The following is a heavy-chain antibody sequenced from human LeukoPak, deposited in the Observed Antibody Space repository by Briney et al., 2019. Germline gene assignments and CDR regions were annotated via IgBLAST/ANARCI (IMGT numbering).Heavy chain of an antibody. CDR1: GFTFSSYS. D-gene: IGHD2-15*01. CDR3: ARDPHEWWSNPYAFDI. V-gene: IGHV3-48*04. Sequence: PGGSLRLSCAASGFTFSSYSMNWVRQAPGKGLEWISYISSGSNTIYYADSVKGRFTISRDNAKNSLYLQMNSLRAEDTAVYYCARDPHEWWSNPYAFDIWGQGTMVTVSS. J-gene: IGHJ3*02. CDR2: ISSGSNTI.